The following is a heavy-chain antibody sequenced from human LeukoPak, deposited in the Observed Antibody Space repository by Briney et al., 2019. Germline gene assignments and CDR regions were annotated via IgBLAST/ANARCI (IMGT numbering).Heavy chain of an antibody. CDR2: INHSGST. V-gene: IGHV4-34*01. Sequence: PSETLSLTCAVYGGSFSGYYWSWIRQPPGKGLEWIGEINHSGSTNYNPSLKSRVTISVDTSKNQFSLKLSSVTAADTAVYYCARTDLQSSWPFRSIVATTGPGFDYWGQGTLVTVSS. CDR3: ARTDLQSSWPFRSIVATTGPGFDY. D-gene: IGHD5-12*01. J-gene: IGHJ4*02. CDR1: GGSFSGYY.